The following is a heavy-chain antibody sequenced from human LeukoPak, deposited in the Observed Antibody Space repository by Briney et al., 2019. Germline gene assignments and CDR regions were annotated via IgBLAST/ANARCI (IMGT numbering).Heavy chain of an antibody. CDR2: ICGSSGGT. D-gene: IGHD3-10*01. Sequence: GGSLRLSCAASGFTFSSFALIWVHQAPGLGVEWVSAICGSSGGTYSADSVQGRFTISRDNSRNTLYLRMNRLRAEDTAIYHCAKVGRGDMLRGLITKGFFDYWGQGTLVTVSS. CDR3: AKVGRGDMLRGLITKGFFDY. CDR1: GFTFSSFA. V-gene: IGHV3-23*01. J-gene: IGHJ4*02.